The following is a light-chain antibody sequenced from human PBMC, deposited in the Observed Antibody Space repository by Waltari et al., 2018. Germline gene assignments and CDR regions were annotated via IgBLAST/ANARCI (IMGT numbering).Light chain of an antibody. V-gene: IGKV1-5*01. J-gene: IGKJ4*01. CDR3: QQYNTYSRT. Sequence: DIQMTQSPSTLPASVGDRVTITCRASLGVSTWLAWYQQQPGKAPKLLVYDASSLESGVPLRFSGSGSGTEFTLTISSLQPDDFATYYCQQYNTYSRTFGGGTKVEIK. CDR1: LGVSTW. CDR2: DAS.